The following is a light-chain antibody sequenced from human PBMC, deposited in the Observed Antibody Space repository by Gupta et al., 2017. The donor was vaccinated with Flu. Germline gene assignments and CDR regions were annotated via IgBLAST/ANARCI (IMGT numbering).Light chain of an antibody. CDR1: SSNIGSNY. V-gene: IGLV1-47*01. CDR3: AAWDDSLTSYV. Sequence: RVTISCSGSSSNIGSNYVSWYQQLPGTAPKLLIQRNNQRPSGVPDRFSGSKSGTSASLAISGLRSEDEADYYCAAWDDSLTSYVFGTGTKVTVL. CDR2: RNN. J-gene: IGLJ1*01.